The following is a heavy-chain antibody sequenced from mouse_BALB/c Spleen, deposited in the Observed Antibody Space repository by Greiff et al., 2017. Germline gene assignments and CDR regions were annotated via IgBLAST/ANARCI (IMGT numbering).Heavy chain of an antibody. CDR2: INPGSGGT. D-gene: IGHD3-2*02. CDR1: GYAFTNYL. J-gene: IGHJ4*01. V-gene: IGHV1-54*01. CDR3: ARSMRLRAMDY. Sequence: QVQLKQSGAELVRPGTSVKVSCKASGYAFTNYLIEWVKQRPGQGLEWIGVINPGSGGTNYNEKFKGKATLTVDKSSSTAYMQLSSLTSDDSAVYFCARSMRLRAMDYWGQGTSVTVSS.